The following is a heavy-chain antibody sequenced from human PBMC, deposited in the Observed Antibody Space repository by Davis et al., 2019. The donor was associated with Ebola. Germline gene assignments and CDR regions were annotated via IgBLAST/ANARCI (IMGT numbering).Heavy chain of an antibody. CDR1: GFTVSSNY. CDR2: MYSGGNT. CDR3: ARAQFPTTSDH. J-gene: IGHJ4*02. D-gene: IGHD1-1*01. Sequence: GGSLRLSCAASGFTVSSNYMSWVRQAPGKGLEWISVMYSGGNTYYADSVKGRFTISRDNSKNTLYLQMNSLRDEDTAVYYCARAQFPTTSDHWGQGTLVTVSS. V-gene: IGHV3-66*01.